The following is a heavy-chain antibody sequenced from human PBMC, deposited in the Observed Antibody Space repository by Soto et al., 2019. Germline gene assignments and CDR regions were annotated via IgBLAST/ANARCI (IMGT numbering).Heavy chain of an antibody. D-gene: IGHD1-7*01. CDR2: VNHSGDT. CDR3: ARVQYNWNYGAFDI. V-gene: IGHV4-34*01. CDR1: GGSFSCYY. J-gene: IGHJ3*02. Sequence: SETLSLTCAVYGGSFSCYYWRWIRQPPGKRLEWIGEVNHSGDTNYNPSLKSRVTVSADTSKNQFSLNLRSVTAADTAVYYCARVQYNWNYGAFDIWGQGTMVTVSS.